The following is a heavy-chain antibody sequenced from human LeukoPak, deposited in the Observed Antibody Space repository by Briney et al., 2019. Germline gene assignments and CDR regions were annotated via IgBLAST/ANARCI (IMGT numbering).Heavy chain of an antibody. J-gene: IGHJ5*02. CDR2: ISGIGGST. V-gene: IGHV3-23*01. D-gene: IGHD3-3*01. Sequence: GGSLRLSCAASGFTFNSYAMSWVRQAPGKGLEWVSAISGIGGSTYYADSVKGRFTISRDNSKNALYLQMNSLRAEDTAVYYCAKDGGYDFWSGYYKENWFDPWGQGTLVTVSS. CDR3: AKDGGYDFWSGYYKENWFDP. CDR1: GFTFNSYA.